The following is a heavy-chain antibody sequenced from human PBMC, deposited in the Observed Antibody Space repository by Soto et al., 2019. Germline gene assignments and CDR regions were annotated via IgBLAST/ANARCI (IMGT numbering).Heavy chain of an antibody. Sequence: QVQLVESGGGVVQPGRSLRLSCAASGFTFSSYAMHWVRQAPGKGLEWVAVISYDGSNKYYADSVKGRFTISRDNSKNTLYLQMNSLRAEDTAVYYCARDRFGMIVVVITTTSGMDVWGQGTTVTVSS. D-gene: IGHD3-22*01. CDR1: GFTFSSYA. J-gene: IGHJ6*02. CDR3: ARDRFGMIVVVITTTSGMDV. V-gene: IGHV3-30-3*01. CDR2: ISYDGSNK.